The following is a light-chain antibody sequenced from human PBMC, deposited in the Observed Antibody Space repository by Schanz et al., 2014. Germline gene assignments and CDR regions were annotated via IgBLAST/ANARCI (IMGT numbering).Light chain of an antibody. CDR2: LGS. V-gene: IGKV2-28*01. CDR3: MQALHTLRGT. Sequence: DIVMTQSPLYLPVTPGEPASISCRSSQSLLHSNGYNYLDWYLQKPGQSPHLLIYLGSNRASGVTDRFSGSGSGTDFTMKISRVEAEDAGIYYCMQALHTLRGTFGQGTKVEIK. CDR1: QSLLHSNGYNY. J-gene: IGKJ1*01.